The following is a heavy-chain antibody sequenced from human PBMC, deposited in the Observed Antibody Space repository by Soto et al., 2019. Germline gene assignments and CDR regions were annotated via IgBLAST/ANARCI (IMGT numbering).Heavy chain of an antibody. CDR2: IYHSGST. CDR1: SGSISSSNW. J-gene: IGHJ6*02. V-gene: IGHV4-4*02. Sequence: PSETLSLTCAVSSGSISSSNWWSWVRQPPGKGLEWIGEIYHSGSTNYNPSLKSRVTISVDKSKNQFSLKLSSVTAADTAVYYCARDNYYGSGYYYGMDVWGQGTTVTVSS. CDR3: ARDNYYGSGYYYGMDV. D-gene: IGHD3-10*01.